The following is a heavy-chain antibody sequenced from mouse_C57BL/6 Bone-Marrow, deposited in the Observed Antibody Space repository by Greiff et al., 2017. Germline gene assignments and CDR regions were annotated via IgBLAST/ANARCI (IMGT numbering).Heavy chain of an antibody. Sequence: VQLQQSGAELVRPGTSVKVSCKASGYAFTNYLIEWVKQRPGQGLEWIGVINPGSGGTNYNEKFKGKATLTADKSSSTAYMQLSSLTSEDSAVYFCARRGIYDSLGYWGQGTTLTVSS. CDR1: GYAFTNYL. D-gene: IGHD2-3*01. J-gene: IGHJ2*01. CDR3: ARRGIYDSLGY. CDR2: INPGSGGT. V-gene: IGHV1-54*01.